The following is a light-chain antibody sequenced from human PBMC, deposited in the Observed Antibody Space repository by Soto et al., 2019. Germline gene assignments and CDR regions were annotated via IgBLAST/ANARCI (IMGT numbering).Light chain of an antibody. CDR2: DVT. Sequence: QSALTQPRSVSGSPGQSATISCTGTANDVGGHNYVSCYQQHPGDAPKLLIYDVTQRPSGVPDRFSGSKSGNTASLTISGLQTEDEADYYCYSYAGTYTFVFGTGTKVTVL. CDR1: ANDVGGHNY. CDR3: YSYAGTYTFV. V-gene: IGLV2-11*01. J-gene: IGLJ1*01.